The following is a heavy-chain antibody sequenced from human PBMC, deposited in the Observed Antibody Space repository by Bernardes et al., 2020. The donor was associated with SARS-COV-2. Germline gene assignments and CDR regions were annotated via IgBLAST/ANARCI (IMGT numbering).Heavy chain of an antibody. Sequence: SETLSLTCTVSGGSISSSSYYWGWIRQPPGKGLEWIGSIYYSGSTYYNPSLKSRVTISVDTSKNQFSLKLSSVTAADTAVYYCATTYYYDSSGYYYFDYWGQGTLVTVSS. CDR2: IYYSGST. CDR1: GGSISSSSYY. J-gene: IGHJ4*02. CDR3: ATTYYYDSSGYYYFDY. D-gene: IGHD3-22*01. V-gene: IGHV4-39*01.